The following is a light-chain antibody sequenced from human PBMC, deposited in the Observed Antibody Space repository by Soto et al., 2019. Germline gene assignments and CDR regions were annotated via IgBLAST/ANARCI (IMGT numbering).Light chain of an antibody. CDR2: DVS. J-gene: IGKJ4*01. V-gene: IGKV3-11*01. Sequence: EIVLTQSPATLSLSPGDRATLSCRASQSVTSSLAWFQQKPGQAPRRLIYDVSRRATAIPARFRGSGSGTDFTLTISSLEPEDFAVYYCQQRTTWPTFGGGTKVEIK. CDR3: QQRTTWPT. CDR1: QSVTSS.